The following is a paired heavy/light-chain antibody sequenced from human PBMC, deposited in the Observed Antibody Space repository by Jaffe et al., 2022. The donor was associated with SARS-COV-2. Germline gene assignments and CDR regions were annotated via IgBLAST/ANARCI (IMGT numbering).Light chain of an antibody. CDR2: SNN. V-gene: IGLV1-44*01. CDR1: SSNIGSNT. Sequence: QSVLAQAPAASGTPGQRVTISCSGSSSNIGSNTVNWYQQLPGTAPKLLIYSNNQRPSGVPDRFSGSKSGTSASLAISGLQSEDEAAYYCATWEDSLNGWVFGGGTKLTVL. J-gene: IGLJ3*02. CDR3: ATWEDSLNGWV.
Heavy chain of an antibody. CDR3: ARDDSRTPVVYGMDV. Sequence: QVQLQESGPGLVKPSQTLSLTCTVSGGSISSGRYFWTWIRQPAGKGLEWIGRIYTSGSPNYNPSLKSRVTISVDTSKNQFSLKLSSVTAADTAVYYCARDDSRTPVVYGMDVWGQGTTVTVSS. CDR1: GGSISSGRYF. CDR2: IYTSGSP. V-gene: IGHV4-61*02. J-gene: IGHJ6*02. D-gene: IGHD6-13*01.